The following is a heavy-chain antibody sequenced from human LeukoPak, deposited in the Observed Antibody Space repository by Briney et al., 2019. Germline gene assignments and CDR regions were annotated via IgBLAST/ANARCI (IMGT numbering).Heavy chain of an antibody. CDR3: AKDMSGDAGIFDY. V-gene: IGHV3-9*01. D-gene: IGHD7-27*01. CDR2: ISWNSGSI. J-gene: IGHJ4*02. Sequence: GGSLRLSCAVSGFTFDDYAMRWVRQAPGKGLEWVSGISWNSGSIGYADSVKGRFTISRDNAKNSLYLQMNSLRAEDTALYYCAKDMSGDAGIFDYWGQGTLVTVSS. CDR1: GFTFDDYA.